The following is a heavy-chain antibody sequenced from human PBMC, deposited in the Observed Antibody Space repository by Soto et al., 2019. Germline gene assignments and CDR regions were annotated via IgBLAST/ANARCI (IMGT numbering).Heavy chain of an antibody. D-gene: IGHD2-15*01. CDR3: ARYCSGGACHKGVPDY. CDR2: INTYNGHS. J-gene: IGHJ4*02. V-gene: IGHV1-18*01. CDR1: GYTLISYG. Sequence: QVQLVQSGAEVKNPGASVKVSCKASGYTLISYGITWVRQAPGQGLEWMGWINTYNGHSQPARSFQDRLIMTADTSTNTAYMELSRLTSDDTGVYYCARYCSGGACHKGVPDYWGQGTLVTLSS.